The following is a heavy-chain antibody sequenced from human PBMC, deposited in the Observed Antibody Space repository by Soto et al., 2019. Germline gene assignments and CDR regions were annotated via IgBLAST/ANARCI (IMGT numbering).Heavy chain of an antibody. V-gene: IGHV3-7*03. CDR2: IKHDGSDI. D-gene: IGHD3-22*01. Sequence: GGSLRLSCAASGFTFIDYWMSWGRLSPGKGLEWVANIKHDGSDIRYVDSVKGRFTMSRDNAENSLYLQMSSLGAEDTAMYYCARDPYGNGYGAFDIWGQGTMVTVSS. J-gene: IGHJ3*02. CDR3: ARDPYGNGYGAFDI. CDR1: GFTFIDYW.